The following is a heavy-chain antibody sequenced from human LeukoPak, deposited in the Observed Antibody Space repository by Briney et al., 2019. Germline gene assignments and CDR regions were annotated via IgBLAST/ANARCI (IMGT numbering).Heavy chain of an antibody. CDR3: ARALVGAYDAFDI. CDR2: INHSGST. J-gene: IGHJ3*02. D-gene: IGHD1-26*01. Sequence: PSETLFLTCAVYGGSFSGYYWSWIRQPPGKGLEWTGEINHSGSTNYNPSLKSRVTISVDTSKNQFSLKLSSVTAADTAVYYCARALVGAYDAFDIWGQGTMVTVSS. CDR1: GGSFSGYY. V-gene: IGHV4-34*01.